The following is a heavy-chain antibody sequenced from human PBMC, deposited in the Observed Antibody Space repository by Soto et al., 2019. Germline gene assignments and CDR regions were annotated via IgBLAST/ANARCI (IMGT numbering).Heavy chain of an antibody. D-gene: IGHD3-22*01. V-gene: IGHV3-30*18. CDR2: ISYDGSNK. J-gene: IGHJ4*02. CDR3: AKDLYYDSSGPPLASSLLFDY. Sequence: PGGSLRLSCAASGFTFSSYGMHWVRQAPGKGLEWVAVISYDGSNKYYADSVKGRFTISRDNSKNTLYLQMNSLRAEDTAVYYCAKDLYYDSSGPPLASSLLFDYWGQGTLVTVS. CDR1: GFTFSSYG.